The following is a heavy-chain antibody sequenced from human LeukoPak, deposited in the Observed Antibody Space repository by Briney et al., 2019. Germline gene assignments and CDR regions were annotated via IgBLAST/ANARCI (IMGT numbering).Heavy chain of an antibody. CDR2: ISSSSSYI. CDR3: ARNMIVVDIFDY. D-gene: IGHD3-22*01. CDR1: GFTFSSYS. J-gene: IGHJ4*02. Sequence: GGSLRLSCAASGFTFSSYSMNWVRQAPGKGLEWVSSISSSSSYIYYADSVKGRFTISRDNAKNSLYLQMNSLRAEDTAVYYCARNMIVVDIFDYWGQGTLVTVSS. V-gene: IGHV3-21*04.